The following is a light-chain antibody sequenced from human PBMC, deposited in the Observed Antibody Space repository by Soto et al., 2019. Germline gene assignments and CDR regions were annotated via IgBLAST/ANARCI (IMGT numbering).Light chain of an antibody. J-gene: IGLJ3*02. Sequence: QSVLPQPPSVSGAPGQRVTISCTGSSSNIGAGYDVHWYQQLPGTAPKLLIYGNSNRPSGVPDRFSGSKSGTSASLAITGLQAEDEADYYCQSYDSSLSGSVCGGGTKVTVL. CDR2: GNS. CDR1: SSNIGAGYD. CDR3: QSYDSSLSGSV. V-gene: IGLV1-40*01.